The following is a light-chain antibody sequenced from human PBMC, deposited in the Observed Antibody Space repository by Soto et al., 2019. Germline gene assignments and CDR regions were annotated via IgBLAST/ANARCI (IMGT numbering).Light chain of an antibody. CDR3: QQSYSTPVT. CDR2: AAS. Sequence: DIQMTHSPSSLSASVGDRVAITARASQSISSYLNWYQQKPGKAPKLLIYAASSLQSGVPSRFSGSGSGTDFTLTISSLQPEDFATYYCQQSYSTPVTFGPGTKVDIK. V-gene: IGKV1-39*01. J-gene: IGKJ3*01. CDR1: QSISSY.